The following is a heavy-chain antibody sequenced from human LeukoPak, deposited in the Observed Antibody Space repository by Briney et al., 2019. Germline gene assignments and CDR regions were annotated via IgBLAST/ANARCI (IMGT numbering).Heavy chain of an antibody. CDR2: INPSSGGT. CDR1: GYTFTGYY. V-gene: IGHV1-2*02. J-gene: IGHJ6*03. CDR3: SAHSRGYYYYYMDV. D-gene: IGHD2-15*01. Sequence: ASVKVSCKASGYTFTGYYMHWVRQAPGQGLEWMGWINPSSGGTNYAQKFQGRVTMTRDTSISTAYMELSRLRSDDTAVYYCSAHSRGYYYYYMDVWGKGTTVTVSS.